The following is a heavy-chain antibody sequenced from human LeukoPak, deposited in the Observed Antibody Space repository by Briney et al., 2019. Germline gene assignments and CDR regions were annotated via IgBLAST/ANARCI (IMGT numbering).Heavy chain of an antibody. J-gene: IGHJ4*02. CDR3: AKLRGNSYGVFEDY. Sequence: GGSLRLSCAASGFTFSSYSMNWVRQAPGKGLEWVSYISSSSSTIYYADSVKGRFTISRDNAKSSLYLLMNSLRAEDTAIYYCAKLRGNSYGVFEDYWGQGTLVTVSS. D-gene: IGHD5-18*01. CDR1: GFTFSSYS. V-gene: IGHV3-48*04. CDR2: ISSSSSTI.